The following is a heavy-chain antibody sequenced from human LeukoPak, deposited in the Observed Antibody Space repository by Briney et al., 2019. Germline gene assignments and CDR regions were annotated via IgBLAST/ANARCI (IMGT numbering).Heavy chain of an antibody. Sequence: ASVKVSCKASGYTFTGYYMHWVRQAPGQGLEWMGWINPNSGGTNYAQKFQGRVTMTRDTSISTAYMELSRLRSDDTAAYYCARGGYDFWSGLGAFDIWGQGTMVTVSS. CDR1: GYTFTGYY. V-gene: IGHV1-2*02. CDR2: INPNSGGT. D-gene: IGHD3-3*01. CDR3: ARGGYDFWSGLGAFDI. J-gene: IGHJ3*02.